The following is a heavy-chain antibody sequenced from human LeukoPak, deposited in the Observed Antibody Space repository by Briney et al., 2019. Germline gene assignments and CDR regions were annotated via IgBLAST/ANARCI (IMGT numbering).Heavy chain of an antibody. V-gene: IGHV4-34*01. CDR2: INHSGST. CDR3: ATYYDYVWGSYRYHY. CDR1: GGSFSGYY. D-gene: IGHD3-16*02. Sequence: SETLSLTCAVYGGSFSGYYWSWIRQPPGKGLEWIGEINHSGSTNYNPSLKSRVTISVDTSKNQFSLKLSSVTAADTAVYYCATYYDYVWGSYRYHYWGQGTLVTVSP. J-gene: IGHJ4*02.